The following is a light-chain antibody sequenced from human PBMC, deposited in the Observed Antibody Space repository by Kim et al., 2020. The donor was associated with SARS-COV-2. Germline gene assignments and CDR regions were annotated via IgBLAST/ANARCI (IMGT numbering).Light chain of an antibody. CDR1: QDIDDS. J-gene: IGKJ1*01. CDR3: LQFNTFPWT. Sequence: DIQMTQSPSAMSASVGDRITIACRASQDIDDSLAWFQQKPGKVPKRLIYSASTLQSGVPSRFSGGGSGTEFTLTITSLQPEDFATYYCLQFNTFPWTFGRGTRVYIK. V-gene: IGKV1-17*03. CDR2: SAS.